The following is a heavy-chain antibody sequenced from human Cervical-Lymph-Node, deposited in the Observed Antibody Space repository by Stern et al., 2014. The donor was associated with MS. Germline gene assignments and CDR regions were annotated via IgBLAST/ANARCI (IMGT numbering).Heavy chain of an antibody. CDR2: ISVYNGNT. Sequence: QVQLVESGAEVKTPGASVKVSCKASGYTFTRYDIAWVRQAPGQGLEWMGWISVYNGNTKYAQKLQGRVTMTRDTSTNTAYMELRSLISDDTAVYYCARWAYNWDFDYWGQGTLVTVSS. J-gene: IGHJ4*02. V-gene: IGHV1-18*01. CDR3: ARWAYNWDFDY. D-gene: IGHD1-20*01. CDR1: GYTFTRYD.